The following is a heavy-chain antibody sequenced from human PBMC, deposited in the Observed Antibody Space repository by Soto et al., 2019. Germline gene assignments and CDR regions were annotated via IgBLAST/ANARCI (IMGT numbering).Heavy chain of an antibody. J-gene: IGHJ6*02. CDR3: AKPASRIAAAGLFMDV. CDR1: GFTFSSYG. V-gene: IGHV3-30*18. Sequence: QVELVESGGGVVQPGRSLRLSCAASGFTFSSYGMHWVRQAPGKGLEWVAVISYDGSNKYYADSVKGRFTISRDNSKNTLYLQMNSLRAEDTAVYYCAKPASRIAAAGLFMDVWGQGTTVTVSS. D-gene: IGHD6-25*01. CDR2: ISYDGSNK.